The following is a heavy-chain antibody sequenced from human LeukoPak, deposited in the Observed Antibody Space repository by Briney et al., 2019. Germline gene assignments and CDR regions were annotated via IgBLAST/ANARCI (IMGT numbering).Heavy chain of an antibody. V-gene: IGHV3-21*01. J-gene: IGHJ4*02. D-gene: IGHD6-6*01. Sequence: PGGSLRLSCAASGFTFSSYSMNWVRQAPGKGLEWVSSISSSSSYIYYADSVKGRFTISRDNAKNSLYLQMNSLRAEDTAVYYCARSRSYSSSSDYFDYWGQGTLVTVSS. CDR1: GFTFSSYS. CDR2: ISSSSSYI. CDR3: ARSRSYSSSSDYFDY.